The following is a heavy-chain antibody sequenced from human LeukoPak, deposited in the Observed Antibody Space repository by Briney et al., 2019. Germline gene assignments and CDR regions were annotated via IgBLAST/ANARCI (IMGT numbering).Heavy chain of an antibody. D-gene: IGHD2-15*01. Sequence: SETLSLTCTVSGYSISSGYYWGWIRQPPGKGLEWIGSIYHSGSTYYNPSLKSRVTISVDTSKNQFSLKLSSVTAADTAVYYCEREGVALGYYYYYMDVWGKGTTVTVSS. CDR1: GYSISSGYY. CDR2: IYHSGST. V-gene: IGHV4-38-2*02. CDR3: EREGVALGYYYYYMDV. J-gene: IGHJ6*03.